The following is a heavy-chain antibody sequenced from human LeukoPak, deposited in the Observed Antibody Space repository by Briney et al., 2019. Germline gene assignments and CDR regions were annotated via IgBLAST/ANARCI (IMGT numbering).Heavy chain of an antibody. J-gene: IGHJ5*02. V-gene: IGHV2-5*01. Sequence: SGPTLVKPTQTLPLTCTFSGFSLSSGGVGVGWIRQPPGKALEGLALIYWNGEKRYISTLKSRLTITKDTSKNQVVLTMTNMDPVDTATYYCGRLIRFAESYNWFDPWGQGTLVTVSS. CDR1: GFSLSSGGVG. CDR2: IYWNGEK. CDR3: GRLIRFAESYNWFDP. D-gene: IGHD3-10*01.